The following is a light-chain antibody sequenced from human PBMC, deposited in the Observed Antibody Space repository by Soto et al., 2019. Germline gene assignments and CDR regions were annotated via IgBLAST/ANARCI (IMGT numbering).Light chain of an antibody. CDR1: QSISSW. CDR2: KAS. V-gene: IGKV1-5*03. CDR3: QQYNSYSRS. J-gene: IGKJ1*01. Sequence: IQKTQSPFTLSASLRDSVHRTCRASQSISSWLAWYQQKAGKAPKLLIYKASSLESGVPSRFSGSGSGTEFTLTISSLQPDDFATYYCQQYNSYSRSFGQGTKVDIK.